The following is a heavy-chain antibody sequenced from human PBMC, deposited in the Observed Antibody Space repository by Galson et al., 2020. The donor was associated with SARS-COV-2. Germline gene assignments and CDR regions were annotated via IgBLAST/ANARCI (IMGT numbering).Heavy chain of an antibody. D-gene: IGHD2-21*01. CDR1: GDTFTDFY. CDR3: ARGDMVVVVPTPYGMDV. V-gene: IGHV1-2*06. CDR2: INPASGDT. Sequence: GASVKVSCKVSGDTFTDFYIHWVRQAPGQGLEWMGRINPASGDTISAQNFLGRATMTRDTSVSTAFLELSRLTSDDTAVYYCARGDMVVVVPTPYGMDVWGQGTSVSVSS. J-gene: IGHJ6*02.